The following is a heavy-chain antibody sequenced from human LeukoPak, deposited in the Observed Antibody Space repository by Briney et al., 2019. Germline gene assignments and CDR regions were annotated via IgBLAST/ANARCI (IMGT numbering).Heavy chain of an antibody. J-gene: IGHJ3*02. Sequence: PSETLSLTCTVSGYSISNGYYWGWIRQPPGKGLEWVGSISHRGSTYYNPSLRSRITISLDRSKQKFSLKLTSVTAADTAVYYCAREDSSGYRDAFDIWGQGTMVTVSS. CDR2: ISHRGST. V-gene: IGHV4-38-2*02. CDR1: GYSISNGYY. D-gene: IGHD3-22*01. CDR3: AREDSSGYRDAFDI.